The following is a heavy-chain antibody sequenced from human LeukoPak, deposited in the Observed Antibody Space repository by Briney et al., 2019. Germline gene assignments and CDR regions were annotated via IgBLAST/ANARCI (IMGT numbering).Heavy chain of an antibody. D-gene: IGHD3-3*01. CDR1: GYSFISYW. CDR2: FYPGDSDS. J-gene: IGHJ4*02. CDR3: ARHPSTYYDFWTGKHPSSPDY. V-gene: IGHV5-51*01. Sequence: GESLKISCKGSGYSFISYWIGWVRQMPGKGLEWMGIFYPGDSDSRYSPSFQGQVTISADKSISTAYLQLSSLKASDTAMYYCARHPSTYYDFWTGKHPSSPDYWGQGTLVTVSS.